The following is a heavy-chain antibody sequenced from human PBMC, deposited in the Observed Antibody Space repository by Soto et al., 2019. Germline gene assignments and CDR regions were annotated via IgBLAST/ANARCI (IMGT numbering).Heavy chain of an antibody. Sequence: GGSLRLSCAASGFTFSSYWMSWVRQAPGKGLEWVANIKQDGSEKYYVDSVKGRFTISRDNAKNSLYLQMNSLRAEDTAVYYCARGLQLVRRSYLYLFDYWGQGTLVTVSS. CDR3: ARGLQLVRRSYLYLFDY. CDR2: IKQDGSEK. D-gene: IGHD6-6*01. J-gene: IGHJ4*02. CDR1: GFTFSSYW. V-gene: IGHV3-7*05.